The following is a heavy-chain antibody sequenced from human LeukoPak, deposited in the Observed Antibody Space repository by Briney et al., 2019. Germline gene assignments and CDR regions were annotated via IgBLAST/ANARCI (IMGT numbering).Heavy chain of an antibody. CDR2: LKQDGSEK. CDR3: ATIEAVRFHY. Sequence: ETLSLTCTVSGGSISSYYWGWIRQPPGKGLEWVANLKQDGSEKYYLDSVKGRFTISRDNAKNSVYLQMNSLRGEDTAVYYCATIEAVRFHYWGQGTLVTVSS. D-gene: IGHD6-19*01. CDR1: GGSISSYY. V-gene: IGHV3-7*01. J-gene: IGHJ4*02.